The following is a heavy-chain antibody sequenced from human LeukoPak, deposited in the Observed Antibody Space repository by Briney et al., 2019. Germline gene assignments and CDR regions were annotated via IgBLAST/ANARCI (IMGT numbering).Heavy chain of an antibody. V-gene: IGHV5-10-1*01. CDR1: GYSFTTSW. CDR3: ARLRGSETFDY. J-gene: IGHJ4*02. CDR2: IDPGDSYT. D-gene: IGHD3-10*01. Sequence: GGSLRLSCKGSGYSFTTSWISWVRQMPGKGLEWMGRIDPGDSYTNYSPSFQGHVTISADKSIYTAYLQWSSLKASDTAMYYCARLRGSETFDYWGQGTLVTVSS.